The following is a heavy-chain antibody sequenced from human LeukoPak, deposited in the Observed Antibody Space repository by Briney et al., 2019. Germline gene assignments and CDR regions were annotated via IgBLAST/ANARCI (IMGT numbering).Heavy chain of an antibody. CDR1: GGSISSSSYY. V-gene: IGHV4-39*01. Sequence: SETLSLTCTVSGGSISSSSYYWGWIRQPPGKGLEWIGSIYYSRSTYYNPSLKSRVTISVDTSKNQFSLKLSSVTAADTAVYYCARRVPIAAAGRLDPWGQGTLVTVSS. J-gene: IGHJ5*02. CDR3: ARRVPIAAAGRLDP. CDR2: IYYSRST. D-gene: IGHD6-13*01.